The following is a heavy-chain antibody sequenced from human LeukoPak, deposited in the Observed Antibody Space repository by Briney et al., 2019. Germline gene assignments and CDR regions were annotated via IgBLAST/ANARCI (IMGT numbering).Heavy chain of an antibody. CDR3: ARADYYESIHHFDY. CDR2: IYYSGST. CDR1: GGSISSSSYY. V-gene: IGHV4-39*07. Sequence: SETLSLTCTVSGGSISSSSYYWGWIRQPPGKGLEWIGSIYYSGSTYYNPPLKSRVTISVDTSKNQFSLKLSSVTAADTAVYYCARADYYESIHHFDYWGQGTLVTVSS. D-gene: IGHD3-22*01. J-gene: IGHJ4*02.